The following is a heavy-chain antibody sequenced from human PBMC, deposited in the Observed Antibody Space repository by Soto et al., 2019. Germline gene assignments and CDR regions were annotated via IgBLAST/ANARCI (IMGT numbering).Heavy chain of an antibody. D-gene: IGHD3-16*01. V-gene: IGHV1-18*01. Sequence: GPEVKKPGASVKVSCKASGYSFTDYGIGWVRQALGQGLEWVGWTRAYNNNPNYAKSLQGRVNVTTDTSTSMAYMELTSLRSDDTAVYYCTWAADRFDFLWGRNDAFDIWAQGTLVIVSS. J-gene: IGHJ3*02. CDR1: GYSFTDYG. CDR3: TWAADRFDFLWGRNDAFDI. CDR2: TRAYNNNP.